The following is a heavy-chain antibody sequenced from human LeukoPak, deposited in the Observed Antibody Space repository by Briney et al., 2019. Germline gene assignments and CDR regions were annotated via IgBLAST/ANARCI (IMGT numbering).Heavy chain of an antibody. D-gene: IGHD3-16*01. J-gene: IGHJ4*02. CDR2: LSGSGGST. CDR1: GFTFSSYA. V-gene: IGHV3-23*01. Sequence: GGSLRLSCAASGFTFSSYAMGWVRQAPGKGLEWVSVLSGSGGSTYYAESVKGRFTISRDNSKNTLYLQMNSLRAEDTAVYYCAKESPGAFDYWGQGTLVTVSS. CDR3: AKESPGAFDY.